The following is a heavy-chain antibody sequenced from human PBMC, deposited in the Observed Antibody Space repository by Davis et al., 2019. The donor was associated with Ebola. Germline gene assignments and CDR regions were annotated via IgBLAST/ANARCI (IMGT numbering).Heavy chain of an antibody. CDR3: ARGNAEDIVVVPAAMGLGY. Sequence: AASVKVSCKASGYTFTNYYMHWVRQAPGQGLEWMGRINPNSGGTNYAQKFQGRVTMTRDTSISTAHMELSRLRSDDTAVYYCARGNAEDIVVVPAAMGLGYWGQGTLVTVSS. CDR1: GYTFTNYY. J-gene: IGHJ4*02. V-gene: IGHV1-2*06. CDR2: INPNSGGT. D-gene: IGHD2-2*01.